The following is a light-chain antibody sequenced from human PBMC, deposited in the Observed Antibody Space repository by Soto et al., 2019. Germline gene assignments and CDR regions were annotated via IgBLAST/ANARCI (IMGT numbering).Light chain of an antibody. CDR3: QKYNSAPPT. J-gene: IGKJ1*01. V-gene: IGKV1-27*01. CDR1: QGISNY. Sequence: DIQMTHSPSSLSASVGDRVTITCRASQGISNYLAWYQQKPGKVPKLLIYAASTLQSGVTSRFSGSGSGTDFTLTISCLQPEDVATYYCQKYNSAPPTFGQGTKVDIK. CDR2: AAS.